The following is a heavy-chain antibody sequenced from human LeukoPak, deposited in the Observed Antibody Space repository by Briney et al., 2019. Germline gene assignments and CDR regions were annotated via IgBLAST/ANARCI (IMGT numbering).Heavy chain of an antibody. D-gene: IGHD2-8*01. J-gene: IGHJ6*02. CDR1: GYMLTSDD. CDR2: VNPASGNT. CDR3: ARPTNRPSRYYGMDV. V-gene: IGHV1-8*01. Sequence: ASVKVSCKASGYMLTSDDMNWVRQGSGQGPEYRGWVNPASGNTGYAQKFQGRVTMTWDTSINTAYMELRSLRYEDTAVYYCARPTNRPSRYYGMDVWGQGTTVTVSS.